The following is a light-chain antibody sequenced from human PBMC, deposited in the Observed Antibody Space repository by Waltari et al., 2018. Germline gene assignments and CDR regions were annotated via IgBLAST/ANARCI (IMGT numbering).Light chain of an antibody. Sequence: DIQMTQSPSSLSASVGDRVTITCRASQNIDNYLNWYQQKPGKAPNLLIYTASSVQSGVPSRFDGSGSGTDFTLTISSLQPEDFATYYCQQSYSNPVTFGGGTKVEIK. CDR3: QQSYSNPVT. CDR1: QNIDNY. J-gene: IGKJ4*01. V-gene: IGKV1-39*01. CDR2: TAS.